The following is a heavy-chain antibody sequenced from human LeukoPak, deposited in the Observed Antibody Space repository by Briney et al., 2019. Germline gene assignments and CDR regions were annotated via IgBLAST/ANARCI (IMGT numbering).Heavy chain of an antibody. CDR2: IDWDDDK. V-gene: IGHV2-70*11. CDR1: GFSLSTSGMC. J-gene: IGHJ4*02. Sequence: SGPALVKPTQTLTLTCTSSGFSLSTSGMCVSWIRQPPGKALEWLARIDWDDDKYYSTSLKTRLTTSKDTSKNQVVLTMTNMDPVDTATYYCARMATDGDYEYYFDYWGQGTLVTVSS. D-gene: IGHD4-17*01. CDR3: ARMATDGDYEYYFDY.